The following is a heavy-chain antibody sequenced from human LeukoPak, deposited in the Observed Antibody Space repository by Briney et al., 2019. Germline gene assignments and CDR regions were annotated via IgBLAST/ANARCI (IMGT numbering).Heavy chain of an antibody. J-gene: IGHJ3*02. V-gene: IGHV4-61*01. CDR1: GYSINSGYY. CDR2: IYYSGST. D-gene: IGHD6-19*01. CDR3: ATYLPGIAVAGLRGDAFDI. Sequence: SETLSLTCAVSGYSINSGYYWSWIRQPPGKGLEWIGYIYYSGSTNYNPSLKSRVTISVDTSKNQFSLKLSSVTAADTAVYYCATYLPGIAVAGLRGDAFDIWGQGTMVTVSS.